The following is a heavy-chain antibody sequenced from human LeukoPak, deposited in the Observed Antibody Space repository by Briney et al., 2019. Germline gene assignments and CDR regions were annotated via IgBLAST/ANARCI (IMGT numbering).Heavy chain of an antibody. D-gene: IGHD1-1*01. CDR2: ISGSGAGT. V-gene: IGHV3-23*01. CDR1: GITFTNYA. J-gene: IGHJ4*02. CDR3: AMKGTTGY. Sequence: GGSLRLSCAASGITFTNYAMNWVRQAPGKGLEWVSVISGSGAGTYYADSVRGRFTISRDNAKNSLYLQMNSLRAEDTAVYYCAMKGTTGYWGQGTLVTVSS.